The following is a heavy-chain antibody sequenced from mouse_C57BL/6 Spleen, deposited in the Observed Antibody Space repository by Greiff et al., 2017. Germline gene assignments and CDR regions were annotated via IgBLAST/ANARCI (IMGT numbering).Heavy chain of an antibody. J-gene: IGHJ1*03. D-gene: IGHD2-3*01. Sequence: QVQLQQPGAELVKPGASVKLSCKASGYTFTSYWMHWVKPRPGQGLEWIGMIHPNSGSTNYNEKFKSKATLTVDKSSSTAYMQLSSLTSEDSAVYYCARSDGYYWYFDVWGTGTTVTVSS. CDR2: IHPNSGST. V-gene: IGHV1-64*01. CDR3: ARSDGYYWYFDV. CDR1: GYTFTSYW.